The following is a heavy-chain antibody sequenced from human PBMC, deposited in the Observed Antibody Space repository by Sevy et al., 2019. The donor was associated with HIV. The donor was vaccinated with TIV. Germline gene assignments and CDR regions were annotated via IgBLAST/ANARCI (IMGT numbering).Heavy chain of an antibody. CDR2: INQDASVK. Sequence: GGSLRLSCAASGFIFRTYAMSWVRQAPGKGLEWVANINQDASVKYYTDSVKGRFTISRDNARNLVSLQMNILRVEDTALYYCVRAIATVDSFWGQGTLVTVSS. D-gene: IGHD6-13*01. V-gene: IGHV3-7*01. CDR3: VRAIATVDSF. J-gene: IGHJ4*02. CDR1: GFIFRTYA.